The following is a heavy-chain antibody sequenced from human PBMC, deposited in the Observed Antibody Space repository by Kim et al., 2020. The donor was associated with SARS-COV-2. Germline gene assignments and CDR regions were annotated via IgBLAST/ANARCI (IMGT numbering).Heavy chain of an antibody. V-gene: IGHV4-59*01. Sequence: SETLSLTCTVSGGSISSYYWSWIRQPPGKGLEWIGYIYYSGSTNYNPSLKSRVTISVDTSKNQFSLKLSSVTAADTAVYYCARDPMVRGVSGDAFDIWGQGTMVTVSS. J-gene: IGHJ3*02. CDR2: IYYSGST. CDR3: ARDPMVRGVSGDAFDI. D-gene: IGHD3-10*01. CDR1: GGSISSYY.